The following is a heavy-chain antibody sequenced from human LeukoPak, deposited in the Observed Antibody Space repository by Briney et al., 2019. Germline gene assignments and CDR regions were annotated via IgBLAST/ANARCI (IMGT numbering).Heavy chain of an antibody. CDR2: INPSGGST. J-gene: IGHJ6*02. CDR3: ASYHHEDFGDYYGMDV. V-gene: IGHV1-46*04. CDR1: GYTFTTYY. Sequence: ASVKVSCKASGYTFTTYYMHWVRQAPGQGLEWMGIINPSGGSTRYAQKLQGRVTMTRDTSTSTVYMELSSLISEDTAVYYCASYHHEDFGDYYGMDVWGQGTTVTVSS. D-gene: IGHD4-17*01.